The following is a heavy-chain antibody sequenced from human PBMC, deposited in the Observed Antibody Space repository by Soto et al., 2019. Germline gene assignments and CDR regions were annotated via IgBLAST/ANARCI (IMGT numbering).Heavy chain of an antibody. Sequence: GGSLRLSCAASGFTFSSYSTNWVRQAPGKGLEWVSSISSSSSYIYYADSVKGRFTISRDNAKNSLYLQMNSLRAEDTAVYYCARGGRWFGELLRYYYYGMDVWGQGTTVTVSS. D-gene: IGHD3-10*01. CDR1: GFTFSSYS. CDR2: ISSSSSYI. V-gene: IGHV3-21*01. CDR3: ARGGRWFGELLRYYYYGMDV. J-gene: IGHJ6*02.